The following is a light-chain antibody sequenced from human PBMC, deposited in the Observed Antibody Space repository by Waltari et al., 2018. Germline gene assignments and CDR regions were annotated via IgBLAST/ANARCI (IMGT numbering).Light chain of an antibody. V-gene: IGKV3-20*01. CDR1: QSVGSSS. Sequence: EIVLTQSPGTASLSPGERVTLSCRASQSVGSSSLAWYQQKPGQAPRLVIYRASRRATGIPDRFTGSGSGTDFSLTISRLEPEDFAVYYCQHHGTIPATFGQGTKVEIK. CDR2: RAS. CDR3: QHHGTIPAT. J-gene: IGKJ1*01.